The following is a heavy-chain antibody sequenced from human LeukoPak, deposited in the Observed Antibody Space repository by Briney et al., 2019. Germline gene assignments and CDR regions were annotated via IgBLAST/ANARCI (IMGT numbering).Heavy chain of an antibody. Sequence: PGGSLRLSCAASGFTFSSYAMHWVRQAPGKGPEWVAVILYDGTMKYYADSVKGRFTISRDNSQNTLYLQMSILRAEDTAVYYCARDPRGPTGYDSSGRDSFDYWGQGTLVTVSS. CDR2: ILYDGTMK. CDR3: ARDPRGPTGYDSSGRDSFDY. CDR1: GFTFSSYA. J-gene: IGHJ4*02. V-gene: IGHV3-30*04. D-gene: IGHD3-22*01.